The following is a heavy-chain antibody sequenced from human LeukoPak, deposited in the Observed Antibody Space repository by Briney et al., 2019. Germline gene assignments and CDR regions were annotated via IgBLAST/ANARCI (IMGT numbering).Heavy chain of an antibody. V-gene: IGHV4-59*01. Sequence: SETLSLTCTVYGGSTSSYYWSWIRQPPGKGLEWIGYIYYSGSTNYNPSLKSRVTISVDTSKNQFSLKLSSVTAADTAVYYCASTRLGQWLVYYFDYWGQGTLVTVSS. D-gene: IGHD6-19*01. CDR2: IYYSGST. CDR1: GGSTSSYY. CDR3: ASTRLGQWLVYYFDY. J-gene: IGHJ4*02.